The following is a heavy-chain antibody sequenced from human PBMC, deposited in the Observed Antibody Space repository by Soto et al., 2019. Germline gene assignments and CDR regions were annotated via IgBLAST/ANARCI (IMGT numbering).Heavy chain of an antibody. J-gene: IGHJ4*02. CDR3: AKDQYSGSPGKPDY. Sequence: AGGSLRLSCAVSGFTFSNYAMSWVRQAPGKGLEWVSAISGSGGSTYYADSVKGRFTISRDNSKNTLYLQMNTLRAEDTAVYFCAKDQYSGSPGKPDYWGQGTLVTVSS. CDR1: GFTFSNYA. V-gene: IGHV3-23*01. CDR2: ISGSGGST. D-gene: IGHD1-26*01.